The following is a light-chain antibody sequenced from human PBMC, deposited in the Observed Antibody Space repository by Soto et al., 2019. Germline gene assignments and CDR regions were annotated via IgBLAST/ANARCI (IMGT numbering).Light chain of an antibody. CDR1: QGIGNY. CDR2: AAV. CDR3: QQSNSYPLT. J-gene: IGKJ4*01. V-gene: IGKV1-9*01. Sequence: DIQFTQSPSFLSASVGDRVTITCRGSQGIGNYLAWYQQKPGKAPKLLIYAAVTLQSGVPSRFSGSESGTEFTLTISSLQPEDFATYYCQQSNSYPLTLGGGTKVDIK.